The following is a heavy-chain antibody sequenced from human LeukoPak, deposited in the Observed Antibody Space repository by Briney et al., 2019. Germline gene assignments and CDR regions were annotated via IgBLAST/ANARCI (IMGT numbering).Heavy chain of an antibody. CDR2: IWYDGSNK. V-gene: IGHV3-33*08. D-gene: IGHD2-2*01. J-gene: IGHJ6*02. Sequence: GGSLRLSCAASGFTFSSYAMSWVRQAPGKGLEWVAVIWYDGSNKYYADSVKGRFTISRDNSKNTLYLQMNSLRAEDTAVYYCARREECSSTSCYYYYGMDVWGQGTTVTVSS. CDR1: GFTFSSYA. CDR3: ARREECSSTSCYYYYGMDV.